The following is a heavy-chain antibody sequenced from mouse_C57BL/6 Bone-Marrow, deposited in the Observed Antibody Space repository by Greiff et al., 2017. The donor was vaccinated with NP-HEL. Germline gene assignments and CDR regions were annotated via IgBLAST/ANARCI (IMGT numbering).Heavy chain of an antibody. J-gene: IGHJ4*01. D-gene: IGHD1-1*01. CDR1: GYTFTSYW. CDR3: ARWYYGSSVYYAMDY. CDR2: IHPNSGST. V-gene: IGHV1-64*01. Sequence: QVHVKQPGAELVKPGASVKLSCKASGYTFTSYWMHWVKQRPGQGLEWIGMIHPNSGSTNYNEKFKSKATLTVDKSSSTAYMQLSSLTSEDSAVYYCARWYYGSSVYYAMDYWGQGTSVTVSS.